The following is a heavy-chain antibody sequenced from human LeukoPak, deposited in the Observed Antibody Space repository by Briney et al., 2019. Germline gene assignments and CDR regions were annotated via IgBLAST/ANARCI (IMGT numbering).Heavy chain of an antibody. J-gene: IGHJ4*02. V-gene: IGHV1-8*03. CDR2: MNPNSGNI. CDR3: AREGLDY. Sequence: ASVRVSRKASGYIFSNYDMNWVRQAPGQGLEWMGWMNPNSGNIGYAQKFQGRVTITKNTSINTAYMDLSRLTSEDTAVYYCAREGLDYWGQGTLVTVSS. CDR1: GYIFSNYD.